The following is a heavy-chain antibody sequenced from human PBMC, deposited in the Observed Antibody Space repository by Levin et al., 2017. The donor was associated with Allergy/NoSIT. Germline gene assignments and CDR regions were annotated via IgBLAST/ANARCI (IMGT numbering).Heavy chain of an antibody. J-gene: IGHJ4*02. D-gene: IGHD1-26*01. Sequence: GASVKVSCKASGYTFTGYYMHWVRQAPGQGLEWMGWINPNSGGTNYAQKFQGRVTMTRDTSITTAYMELGRLRSDDTAVYYCARSMSDSGSYLENHRFDYWGQGTLVTVSS. V-gene: IGHV1-2*02. CDR1: GYTFTGYY. CDR2: INPNSGGT. CDR3: ARSMSDSGSYLENHRFDY.